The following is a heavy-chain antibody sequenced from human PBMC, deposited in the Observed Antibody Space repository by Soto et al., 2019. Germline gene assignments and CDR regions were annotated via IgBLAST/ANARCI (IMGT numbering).Heavy chain of an antibody. D-gene: IGHD6-6*01. CDR2: ISSSGSYI. Sequence: GGSLRLSCAASGFTFSSYSMNWVRQAPGKGLEWVSSISSSGSYIYYADSVKGRFTISRDNAKNSLYLQMNSLRAEDTAVYYCARDLYSSSARYFDYWGQGTLVTVSS. V-gene: IGHV3-21*01. J-gene: IGHJ4*02. CDR1: GFTFSSYS. CDR3: ARDLYSSSARYFDY.